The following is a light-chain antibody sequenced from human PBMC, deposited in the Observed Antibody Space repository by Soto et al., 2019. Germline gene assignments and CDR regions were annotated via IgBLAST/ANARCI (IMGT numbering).Light chain of an antibody. CDR3: QQYVIPPLT. CDR1: QTGSSY. V-gene: IGKV3-20*01. Sequence: ENVLTQSPGTLSLSPGERATLSCMASQTGSSYLTWYQQRPGQAPRLLIYGASKRATGSPDRFSGSGPGTDVNLTISRREPEDFARYYWQQYVIPPLTCGQGTRLELQ. CDR2: GAS. J-gene: IGKJ5*01.